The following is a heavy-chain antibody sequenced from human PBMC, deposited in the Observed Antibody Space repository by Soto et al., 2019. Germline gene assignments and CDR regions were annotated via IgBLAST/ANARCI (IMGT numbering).Heavy chain of an antibody. D-gene: IGHD1-26*01. CDR2: IIPIFGTA. Sequence: GASVKVSCKASGGTFSSYAISWVRQAPGQGLEWMGGIIPIFGTANYAQKFQGRVTITADESTSTAYMELSSLRSEDTAVYYCARESWEGAAFDYWGQGTLVTVSS. J-gene: IGHJ4*02. CDR3: ARESWEGAAFDY. CDR1: GGTFSSYA. V-gene: IGHV1-69*13.